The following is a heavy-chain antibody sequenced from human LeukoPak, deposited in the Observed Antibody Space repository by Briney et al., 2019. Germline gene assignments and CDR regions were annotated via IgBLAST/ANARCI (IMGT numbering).Heavy chain of an antibody. J-gene: IGHJ4*02. Sequence: GGSLRLSRAASLFTLSDHNIYWIRQAPGTGREGIGGSRSKVNSYTTDYAASVKDRFTISRDESKSSVFLQMNSLKTEDTAVYYCAWGDAYCSGDCFSDWGQGTLVTVSA. D-gene: IGHD2-21*02. CDR2: SRSKVNSYTT. CDR1: LFTLSDHN. CDR3: AWGDAYCSGDCFSD. V-gene: IGHV3-72*01.